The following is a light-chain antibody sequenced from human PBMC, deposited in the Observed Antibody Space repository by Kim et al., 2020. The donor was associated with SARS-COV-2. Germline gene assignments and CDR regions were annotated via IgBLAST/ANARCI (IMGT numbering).Light chain of an antibody. CDR1: QSISSNF. CDR2: GAS. Sequence: LSPGERATLSCRASQSISSNFLAWYQQKPGQAPRLFIYGASTRATGIPDRFSGSGSGTDFTLTISRLEPEDFAVYYCQQYGSSPYTFGQGTKLEI. V-gene: IGKV3-20*01. CDR3: QQYGSSPYT. J-gene: IGKJ2*01.